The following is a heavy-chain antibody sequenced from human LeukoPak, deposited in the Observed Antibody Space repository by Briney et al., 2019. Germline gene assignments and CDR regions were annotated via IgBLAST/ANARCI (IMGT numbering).Heavy chain of an antibody. CDR2: IKQDGSEK. Sequence: GGSLRLSCAASGFTFSGYWMSWVRQAPGKGLEWVANIKQDGSEKYYVDSVKGRFTISRDNAKNSLYLQMNSLRAEDTAVYYCARDSYSSGWYMANTDWGQGTLVTVSS. V-gene: IGHV3-7*03. D-gene: IGHD6-19*01. J-gene: IGHJ4*02. CDR1: GFTFSGYW. CDR3: ARDSYSSGWYMANTD.